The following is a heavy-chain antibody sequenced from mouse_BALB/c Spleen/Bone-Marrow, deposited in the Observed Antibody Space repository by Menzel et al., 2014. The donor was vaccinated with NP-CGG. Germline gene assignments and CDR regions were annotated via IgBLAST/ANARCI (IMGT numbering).Heavy chain of an antibody. CDR1: GYAFTNYL. Sequence: VQLQQSGAELVKPGTSVKVSCKASGYAFTNYLIEWVKQRPGQGLEWIGVNNPGSGGTNYNEKFKGKATLTADKSSSTVYMQLSSLTSDDSAVYFCARSIYDGYSEAMDYWGQGTSVTVSS. CDR3: ARSIYDGYSEAMDY. J-gene: IGHJ4*01. D-gene: IGHD2-3*01. V-gene: IGHV1-54*03. CDR2: NNPGSGGT.